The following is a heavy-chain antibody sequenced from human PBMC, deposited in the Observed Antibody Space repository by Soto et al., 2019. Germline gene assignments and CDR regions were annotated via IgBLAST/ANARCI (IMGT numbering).Heavy chain of an antibody. V-gene: IGHV3-15*01. CDR2: IKSKTDGGTT. Sequence: PGGSLRLSCAASGFTFSNAWMSWVRQAPGKGLEWVGRIKSKTDGGTTDYAAPVKGRFTISRDDSKNTLYLQMNSLKTEDTAVYYCTTDPTDDFWSGYQTSYHYYYMDVWGKGTTVTVSS. CDR3: TTDPTDDFWSGYQTSYHYYYMDV. J-gene: IGHJ6*03. D-gene: IGHD3-3*01. CDR1: GFTFSNAW.